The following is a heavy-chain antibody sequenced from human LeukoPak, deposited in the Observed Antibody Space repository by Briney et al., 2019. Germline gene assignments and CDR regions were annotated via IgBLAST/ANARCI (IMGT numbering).Heavy chain of an antibody. D-gene: IGHD6-13*01. CDR3: ASVGIAAAYSISDY. CDR2: ISAYNGNT. V-gene: IGHV1-18*04. Sequence: GASVKVSCKASGYTFTSYVISWVRQAPGQGLEWMGWISAYNGNTNYAQKLQGRVTMTTDTSTSTAYMELRSLRSDDTAVYYCASVGIAAAYSISDYWGQGTLVTVSS. CDR1: GYTFTSYV. J-gene: IGHJ4*02.